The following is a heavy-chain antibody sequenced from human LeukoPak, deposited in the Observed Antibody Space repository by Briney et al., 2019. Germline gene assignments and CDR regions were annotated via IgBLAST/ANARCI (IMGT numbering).Heavy chain of an antibody. CDR2: IWYGGSNK. J-gene: IGHJ1*01. CDR3: AKDSYGDYGPVEYFQH. CDR1: GFTFSSYG. V-gene: IGHV3-30*02. D-gene: IGHD4-17*01. Sequence: PGGSVRLSCAASGFTFSSYGMHWVRQAPGKGLEWVAVIWYGGSNKYYADSVKGRFTISRDNSKNTLYLQMNSLRAEDTAVYYCAKDSYGDYGPVEYFQHWGQGTLVTVSS.